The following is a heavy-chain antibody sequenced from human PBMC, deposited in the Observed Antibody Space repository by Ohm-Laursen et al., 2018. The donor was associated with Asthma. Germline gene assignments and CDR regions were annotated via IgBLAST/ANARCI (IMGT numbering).Heavy chain of an antibody. CDR1: GYTFSRYS. CDR2: ISTASTFI. V-gene: IGHV3-21*01. D-gene: IGHD1-26*01. J-gene: IGHJ1*01. CDR3: ARIGPEWELPGREYSLHH. Sequence: GSLRLFCTASGYTFSRYSIHWVRQIPGKGLEWVASISTASTFIYYADSVRGRFTTSRDNARNLVFLQMDSLRAEDTALYYCARIGPEWELPGREYSLHHWGQGTQVTVSS.